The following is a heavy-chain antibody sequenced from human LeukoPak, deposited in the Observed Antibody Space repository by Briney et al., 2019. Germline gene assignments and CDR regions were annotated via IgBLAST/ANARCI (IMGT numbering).Heavy chain of an antibody. V-gene: IGHV3-30*04. D-gene: IGHD1-26*01. CDR2: ISYDGSNG. CDR3: VREVTSGSFDY. Sequence: GGSLRLSCAASGFTFSSYAMHWVRQAPGRGLEWVTVISYDGSNGYYAGSVKGRFTISRDNSQNTLYVQMSSLRPGDTAVYYCVREVTSGSFDYWGQGTLVTVSS. J-gene: IGHJ4*02. CDR1: GFTFSSYA.